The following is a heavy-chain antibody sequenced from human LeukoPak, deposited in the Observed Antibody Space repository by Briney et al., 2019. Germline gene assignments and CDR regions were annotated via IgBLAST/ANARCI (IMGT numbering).Heavy chain of an antibody. Sequence: SETLSLTCTVSGGSISSSSYYWGWIRQPPGKGLEWIGSIYHKGSTYYNPSLKSRVTISVDTSKNQFSLKLSSVTAADTAVYYSARGRYSSSDLDYWGQGTLVTVSS. CDR3: ARGRYSSSDLDY. CDR1: GGSISSSSYY. J-gene: IGHJ4*02. D-gene: IGHD4-11*01. CDR2: IYHKGST. V-gene: IGHV4-39*07.